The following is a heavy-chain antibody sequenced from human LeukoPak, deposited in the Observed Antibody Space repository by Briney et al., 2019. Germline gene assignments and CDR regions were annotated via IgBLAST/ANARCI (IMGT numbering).Heavy chain of an antibody. Sequence: PGGSLRLSCAASGFTFSRYWMTWARQAPGKGLEWVANINQDGGEKYYVDSVKGRFTISRDNSKNTLYLQMNSLRAEDTAVCYCAREIDLDAWGQGTLVTVSS. CDR3: AREIDLDA. CDR1: GFTFSRYW. V-gene: IGHV3-7*01. J-gene: IGHJ5*02. CDR2: INQDGGEK.